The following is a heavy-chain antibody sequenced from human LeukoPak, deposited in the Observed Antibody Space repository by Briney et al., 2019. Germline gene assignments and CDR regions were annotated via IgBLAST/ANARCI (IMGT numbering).Heavy chain of an antibody. CDR1: GFTFSSYW. J-gene: IGHJ4*02. CDR3: ARAPHIVVVTAMAFDY. V-gene: IGHV3-7*03. Sequence: GGSLRLSCAASGFTFSSYWMSWVRQTPGKGLEWVANIKQDGSEKYYVDSVKGRFTISRDNAKNSLYLQMNSLRAEDTAVYYCARAPHIVVVTAMAFDYWGQGTLVTVSS. CDR2: IKQDGSEK. D-gene: IGHD2-21*02.